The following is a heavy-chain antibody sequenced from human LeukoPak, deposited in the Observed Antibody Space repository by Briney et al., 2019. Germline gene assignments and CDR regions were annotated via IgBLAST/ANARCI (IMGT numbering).Heavy chain of an antibody. CDR2: INHSGST. D-gene: IGHD3-22*01. CDR3: ARPRYYYDSSGLGY. V-gene: IGHV4-34*01. Sequence: SETLSLTCAVYGGSFSGYYWSWIRQPPGKGLEWIGEINHSGSTNYNPSLKSRVTISVDTSKNQFSLKLSSVTAADTAVYYCARPRYYYDSSGLGYWGQGTLVTVSS. J-gene: IGHJ4*02. CDR1: GGSFSGYY.